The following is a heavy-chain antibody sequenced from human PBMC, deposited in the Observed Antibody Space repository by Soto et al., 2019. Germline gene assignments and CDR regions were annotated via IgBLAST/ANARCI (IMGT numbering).Heavy chain of an antibody. CDR2: IYNSGST. CDR1: GGSISSSPNS. CDR3: GRGVDT. V-gene: IGHV4-39*01. D-gene: IGHD3-16*01. Sequence: SETLFLTCNISGGSISSSPNSWGWIRQPPGKGLEWIGSIYNSGSTYYNPSLRSRLTISVDTPENQFSLKLSSATAADTAVYYCGRGVDTWGQGILVTVSS. J-gene: IGHJ5*02.